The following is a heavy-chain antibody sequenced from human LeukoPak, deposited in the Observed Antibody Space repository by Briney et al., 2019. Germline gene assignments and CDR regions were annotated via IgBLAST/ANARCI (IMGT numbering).Heavy chain of an antibody. Sequence: GESLQISCKGSGYRFTNYWIGWVRQMPGKGLEWMGIIYPGDSDTRYSPSFQGQVTLSADKSISTAYLQWSSLKASDPAMYYCARPDCSGDCPWGQGTLVTVSS. D-gene: IGHD2-21*02. V-gene: IGHV5-51*01. J-gene: IGHJ5*02. CDR2: IYPGDSDT. CDR1: GYRFTNYW. CDR3: ARPDCSGDCP.